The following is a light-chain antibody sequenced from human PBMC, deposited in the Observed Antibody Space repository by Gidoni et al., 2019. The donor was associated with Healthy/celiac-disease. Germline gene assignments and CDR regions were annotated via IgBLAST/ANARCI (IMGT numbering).Light chain of an antibody. CDR2: AAS. CDR3: QQSYSTPIT. Sequence: DRVTITCRASQSISSYLNWYQQKPGKAPKLLIYAASSLQSGVPSRFSGSGSGTDFTLTISSLQPEDFATYYCQQSYSTPITFGQGTRLEIK. V-gene: IGKV1-39*01. CDR1: QSISSY. J-gene: IGKJ5*01.